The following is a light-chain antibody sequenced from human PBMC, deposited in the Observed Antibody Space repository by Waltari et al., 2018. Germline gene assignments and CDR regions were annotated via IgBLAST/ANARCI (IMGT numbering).Light chain of an antibody. J-gene: IGKJ4*01. CDR2: GTS. V-gene: IGKV1-39*01. CDR1: PSVRKY. CDR3: QQSYSIPRT. Sequence: DIQMTQSPSSLSASVGDSVTITCRASPSVRKYLSWYQQKPGQAPKMLIYGTSGLKTGAPARFSGSGSGADFTLTITGLQPEDFATYVCQQSYSIPRTFGGGTKVE.